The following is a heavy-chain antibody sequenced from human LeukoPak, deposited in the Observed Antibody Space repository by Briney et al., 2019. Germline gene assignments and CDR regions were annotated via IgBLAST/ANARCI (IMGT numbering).Heavy chain of an antibody. CDR3: ARQEVDYYDSSGYLY. Sequence: SETLSLTCTVSGGSISSSSYYWGWIRQPPGKGLEWIGSIYYSGSTYYNPSLKSRVTISVDTSKNQFSLKLSSVTAADTAVYYCARQEVDYYDSSGYLYWGQGTLVTVSS. D-gene: IGHD3-22*01. V-gene: IGHV4-39*01. J-gene: IGHJ4*02. CDR2: IYYSGST. CDR1: GGSISSSSYY.